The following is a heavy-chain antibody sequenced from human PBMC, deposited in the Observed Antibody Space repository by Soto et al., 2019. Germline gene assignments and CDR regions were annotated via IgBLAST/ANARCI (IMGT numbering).Heavy chain of an antibody. CDR2: MNPNSGNT. J-gene: IGHJ4*02. CDR3: ARDFTGWPPDGVDS. CDR1: GYTFTSYD. V-gene: IGHV1-8*01. D-gene: IGHD3-16*01. Sequence: ASVKVSXKASGYTFTSYDINWVRQATGQGLEWMGWMNPNSGNTAYAQKFQGRVTMTRNTSISTAYMELGSLTCDDTAVYYCARDFTGWPPDGVDSWGQGTLVTVSS.